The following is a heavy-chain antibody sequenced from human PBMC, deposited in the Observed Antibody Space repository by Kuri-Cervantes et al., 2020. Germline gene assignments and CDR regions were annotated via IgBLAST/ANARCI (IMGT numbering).Heavy chain of an antibody. D-gene: IGHD2-15*01. J-gene: IGHJ6*02. CDR2: INHSGST. CDR3: ARSIVVVVAATPGYYYYGMDV. Sequence: SQTLSLTCAVYGGSFSGYYWSWIRQPPGKGLEWIGEINHSGSTNYNPSLKSRVTISVDTPKNQFSLKLSSVTAADTAVYYCARSIVVVVAATPGYYYYGMDVWGQGTTVTVSS. CDR1: GGSFSGYY. V-gene: IGHV4-34*01.